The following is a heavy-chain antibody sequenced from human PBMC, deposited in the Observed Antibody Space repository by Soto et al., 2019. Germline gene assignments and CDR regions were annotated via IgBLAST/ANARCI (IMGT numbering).Heavy chain of an antibody. V-gene: IGHV4-61*08. CDR1: GGSFSDDASSSDWY. CDR3: ARTTAVPNSLRSRYFFDY. CDR2: VYYSGTT. J-gene: IGHJ4*02. D-gene: IGHD4-17*01. Sequence: SETLSLTCAVYGGSFSDDASSSDWYWSWIRQPPGKRLEWIGYVYYSGTTNYNPSLKSRVTISVDLSKNQFSLRLSSVTTADTALYYCARTTAVPNSLRSRYFFDYWGQGTLVTVSS.